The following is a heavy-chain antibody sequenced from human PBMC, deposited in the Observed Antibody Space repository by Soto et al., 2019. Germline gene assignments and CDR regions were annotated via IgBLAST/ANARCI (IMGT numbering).Heavy chain of an antibody. J-gene: IGHJ4*02. CDR3: SRFGDYHLDY. Sequence: SETLSLTCTVSGGSISSYYWSWIRQPPGKGLEWIGYIYYSGTTNYKPSLKSRFTISVDTSKNLFSLKLSSVTAADTAVYFCSRFGDYHLDYWGQGTLVTVSS. V-gene: IGHV4-59*01. CDR1: GGSISSYY. D-gene: IGHD4-17*01. CDR2: IYYSGTT.